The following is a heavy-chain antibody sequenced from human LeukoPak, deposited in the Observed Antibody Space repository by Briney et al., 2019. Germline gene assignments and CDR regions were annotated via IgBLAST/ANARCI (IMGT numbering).Heavy chain of an antibody. V-gene: IGHV3-9*01. CDR2: ISWNSGTI. J-gene: IGHJ3*02. D-gene: IGHD2-2*01. CDR3: AKDVDASPAGDALDK. Sequence: GGSLRLSCIVSGITFDDYAMHWVRQVPGKGLEWVSLISWNSGTIDYADSVKGRFTISRDNTKNSVFLQMNSLRADDTALYYCAKDVDASPAGDALDKWGQGTMVTVSS. CDR1: GITFDDYA.